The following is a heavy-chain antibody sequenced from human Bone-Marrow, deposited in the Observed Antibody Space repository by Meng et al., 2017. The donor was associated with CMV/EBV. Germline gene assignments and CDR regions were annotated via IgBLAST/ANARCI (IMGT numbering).Heavy chain of an antibody. J-gene: IGHJ1*01. Sequence: GGSLRLSCAASGFTVSSNYMSWVRQAPGKGLEWVSVIYSGGSTYYADSVKGRFTISRDNSKNTLYLQMNSLRAEDTAVYYCAKRRIAAAGDFHDWGQGTLVTVS. CDR3: AKRRIAAAGDFHD. V-gene: IGHV3-53*01. CDR2: IYSGGST. D-gene: IGHD6-13*01. CDR1: GFTVSSNY.